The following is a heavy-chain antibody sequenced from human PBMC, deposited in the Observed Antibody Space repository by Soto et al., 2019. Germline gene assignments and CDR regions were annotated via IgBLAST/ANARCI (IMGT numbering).Heavy chain of an antibody. Sequence: GGSGKVSGNASGCTFSIYAICRVRHVPGGGTEYPGVVIPNFGTVNYAQKLQGRLTIIADESTNSAYMELISPRSDDTAVYYCARDMGLYVDTGMITDYSGMDVWGQGTAAPVS. CDR1: GCTFSIYA. D-gene: IGHD5-18*01. J-gene: IGHJ6*02. CDR3: ARDMGLYVDTGMITDYSGMDV. CDR2: VIPNFGTV. V-gene: IGHV1-69*13.